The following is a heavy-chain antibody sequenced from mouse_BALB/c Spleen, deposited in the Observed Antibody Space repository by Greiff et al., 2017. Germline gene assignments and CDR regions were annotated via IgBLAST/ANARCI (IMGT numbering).Heavy chain of an antibody. CDR1: GFTFSSYT. V-gene: IGHV5-9*03. J-gene: IGHJ3*01. CDR3: ARYYDYDAWFAY. D-gene: IGHD2-4*01. Sequence: EVQVVESGGGLVKPGGSLKLSCAASGFTFSSYTMSWVRQTPEKRLEWVATISSGGGNTYYPDSVKGRFTISRDNAKNNLYLQMSSLRSEDTALYYCARYYDYDAWFAYWGQGTLVTVSA. CDR2: ISSGGGNT.